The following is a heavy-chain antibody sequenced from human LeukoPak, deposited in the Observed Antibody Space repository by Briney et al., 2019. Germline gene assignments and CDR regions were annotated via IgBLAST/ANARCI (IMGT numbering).Heavy chain of an antibody. D-gene: IGHD5-12*01. CDR2: ISHHGTT. Sequence: PSETLSLTCAVYGASLSDSLWTWIRQSPGKGLEWIGEISHHGTTNYSPSLKSRVTISVDTSKNQFSLKLSSVTAADTAVYYCARGRVGGYDGSPSYMDVWGKGTTVTVSS. CDR3: ARGRVGGYDGSPSYMDV. CDR1: GASLSDSL. J-gene: IGHJ6*03. V-gene: IGHV4-34*01.